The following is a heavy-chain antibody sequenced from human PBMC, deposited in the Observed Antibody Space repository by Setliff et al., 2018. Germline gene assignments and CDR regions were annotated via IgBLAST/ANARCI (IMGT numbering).Heavy chain of an antibody. D-gene: IGHD2-2*01. CDR1: GYTFSSYV. V-gene: IGHV7-4-1*02. Sequence: ASVKVSCKASGYTFSSYVMNWVRQAPGQGLEWMGRINPITGNPNYAQCFTGRFVFSLDTSVSTAYLQISSLKPEDTAVYYCARDLVYCSRTSCHVDWFDSWGQGTLVTVSS. CDR3: ARDLVYCSRTSCHVDWFDS. J-gene: IGHJ5*01. CDR2: INPITGNP.